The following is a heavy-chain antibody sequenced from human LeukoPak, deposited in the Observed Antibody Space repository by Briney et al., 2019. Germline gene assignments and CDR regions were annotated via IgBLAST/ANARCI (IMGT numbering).Heavy chain of an antibody. J-gene: IGHJ3*02. Sequence: PGGSLRLSCAASGFGFSGSAMHWVRQASGKGLEWVGRIRSKANSYATAYAASVKGRFTISRDDSKNTTYLQMNSLKTEDTAVYYCTFYASGTYTPFDIWGQGTMVTVSS. CDR3: TFYASGTYTPFDI. V-gene: IGHV3-73*01. CDR1: GFGFSGSA. CDR2: IRSKANSYAT. D-gene: IGHD3-10*01.